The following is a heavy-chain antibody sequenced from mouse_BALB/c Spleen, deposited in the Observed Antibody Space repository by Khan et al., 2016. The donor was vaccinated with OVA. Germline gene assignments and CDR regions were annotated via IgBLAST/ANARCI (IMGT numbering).Heavy chain of an antibody. Sequence: VQLKQSGPGLVKPSQSLSLTCTVTGYSITSEFAWNWIRQFPENKLEWMGYISYSGNTRYNPSLKSLISITRDPSRNQFFLQLNSVTTEDTATYYCARKDYYDYDPFPYWGQGTLVTVSA. CDR3: ARKDYYDYDPFPY. CDR2: ISYSGNT. J-gene: IGHJ3*01. D-gene: IGHD2-4*01. V-gene: IGHV3-2*02. CDR1: GYSITSEFA.